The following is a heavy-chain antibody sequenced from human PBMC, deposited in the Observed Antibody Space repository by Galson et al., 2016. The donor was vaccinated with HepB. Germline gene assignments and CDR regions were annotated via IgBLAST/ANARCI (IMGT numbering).Heavy chain of an antibody. J-gene: IGHJ4*02. CDR1: GGSIISTNW. Sequence: SETLSLTCAVSGGSIISTNWWSWVRQPPGKGLEWIGEIYHSGSTNYNPSLESRVTISVDKSKNQFSLKLSSVTAADTAVYYCARQKAVTGHFDYWGQGNLVTVSS. CDR3: ARQKAVTGHFDY. V-gene: IGHV4-4*02. D-gene: IGHD4-11*01. CDR2: IYHSGST.